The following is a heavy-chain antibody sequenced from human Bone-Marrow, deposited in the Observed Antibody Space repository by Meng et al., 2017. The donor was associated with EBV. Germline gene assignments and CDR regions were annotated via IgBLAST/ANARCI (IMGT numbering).Heavy chain of an antibody. V-gene: IGHV3-74*01. CDR2: LNTDGYTP. CDR1: GFTFRSYW. J-gene: IGHJ4*02. CDR3: ARDEYGSGSDYTPPFDQ. Sequence: EVNLVESGGDLVQPGGSLRLPCATPGFTFRSYWMHWVRQAPGKGLVWVARLNTDGYTPGYADTVKGRFTISRDNARNTLYLQMNSLRIEDTAVYYCARDEYGSGSDYTPPFDQWGKGTLGTVSS. D-gene: IGHD3-10*01.